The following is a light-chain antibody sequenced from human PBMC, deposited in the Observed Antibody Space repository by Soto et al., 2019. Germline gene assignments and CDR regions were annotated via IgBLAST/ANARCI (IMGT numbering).Light chain of an antibody. CDR2: DAS. J-gene: IGKJ5*01. V-gene: IGKV3-15*01. CDR1: QSVSST. Sequence: EKVMTQSPATLSVSPGERATLSCRASQSVSSTLAWYQQKPGQAPRLLIYDASTRANGIPARFSGSGSGTEFTLTISNLQSEDFAVYYCQQFNYWPPITFGQGTRLEIK. CDR3: QQFNYWPPIT.